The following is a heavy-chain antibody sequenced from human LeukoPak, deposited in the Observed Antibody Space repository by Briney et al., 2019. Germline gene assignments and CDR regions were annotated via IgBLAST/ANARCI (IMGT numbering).Heavy chain of an antibody. D-gene: IGHD3-10*01. V-gene: IGHV3-21*06. CDR2: ISSSSSFK. Sequence: GGSLRLSCAASGFSFSTYAMHWVRQAPGKGLEWVSYISSSSSFKKYADSLKGRFTISRDNAKNLLSLQMNSLRAEGTAVYYCARVLGNTYYYGSGSYYNGYYYYYMDVWGKGTTVTVSS. J-gene: IGHJ6*03. CDR1: GFSFSTYA. CDR3: ARVLGNTYYYGSGSYYNGYYYYYMDV.